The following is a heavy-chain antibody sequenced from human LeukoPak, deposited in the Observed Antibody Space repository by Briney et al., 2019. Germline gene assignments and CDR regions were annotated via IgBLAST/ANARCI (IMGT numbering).Heavy chain of an antibody. D-gene: IGHD2-2*01. J-gene: IGHJ5*02. Sequence: SQTLSLTCTVSGGSISSGGYYWSWIRQHPGKGLEWIGYIYYSGSTYYNPSLKSRVTISVDTSKNQFSLKLSSVTAADTAVYYCARETISTAANWFDTWGQGTLVTVAP. CDR1: GGSISSGGYY. CDR2: IYYSGST. V-gene: IGHV4-31*03. CDR3: ARETISTAANWFDT.